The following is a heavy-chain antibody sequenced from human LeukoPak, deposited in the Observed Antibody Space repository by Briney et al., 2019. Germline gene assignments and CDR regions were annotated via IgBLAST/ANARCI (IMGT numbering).Heavy chain of an antibody. J-gene: IGHJ3*02. CDR2: INPNSGGT. CDR1: GYTFTGYY. Sequence: ASVKVSCKASGYTFTGYYMHWVRQAPEQGLEWMGWINPNSGGTNYAQKFQGRVTMTRDTSISTAYMELSRLRSDDTAVYYCARGAGYSYSDAFDIWGQGTMVTVSS. D-gene: IGHD5-18*01. V-gene: IGHV1-2*02. CDR3: ARGAGYSYSDAFDI.